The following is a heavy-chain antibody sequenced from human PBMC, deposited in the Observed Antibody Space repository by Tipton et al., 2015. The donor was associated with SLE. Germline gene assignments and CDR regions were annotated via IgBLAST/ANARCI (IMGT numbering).Heavy chain of an antibody. CDR2: IHHRGTT. V-gene: IGHV4-61*05. J-gene: IGHJ4*02. D-gene: IGHD3-10*01. CDR3: AGGFYYGSGTFSDFEY. CDR1: NGSITSLYDY. Sequence: TLSLTCTVSNGSITSLYDYWGWVRQPPGKGLEWIGEIHHRGTTNYNPSLKSRVTISVDKSKSQFSLKLSSVTAADTAVYYCAGGFYYGSGTFSDFEYWGQGTLATVSS.